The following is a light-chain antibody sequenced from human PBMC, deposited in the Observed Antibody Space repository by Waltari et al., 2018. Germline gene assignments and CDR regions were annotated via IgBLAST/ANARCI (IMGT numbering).Light chain of an antibody. J-gene: IGKJ1*01. CDR2: AAS. Sequence: DIQMTQSPSSLSASVGDRVTITCRASQTISSYLNWYQKKPGKAPKLLSSAASRLESGVPSSFSGSGAGTDFTLTISSLQPGDFATYYCQQTFTTPWTFGRGTKVEIK. CDR3: QQTFTTPWT. CDR1: QTISSY. V-gene: IGKV1-39*01.